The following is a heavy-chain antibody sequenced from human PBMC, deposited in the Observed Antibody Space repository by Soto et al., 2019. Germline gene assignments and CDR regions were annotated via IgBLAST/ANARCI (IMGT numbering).Heavy chain of an antibody. CDR2: ISYDGSNK. Sequence: SLRLSCAASGFTFSSYGMHWVRRAPGKGLEWVAVISYDGSNKYYADSVKGRFTISRDNSKNTLYLQMNSLRAEDTAVYYCAKSASGYDTPDAFDIWGQGTMVTVSS. CDR3: AKSASGYDTPDAFDI. J-gene: IGHJ3*02. CDR1: GFTFSSYG. V-gene: IGHV3-30*18. D-gene: IGHD5-12*01.